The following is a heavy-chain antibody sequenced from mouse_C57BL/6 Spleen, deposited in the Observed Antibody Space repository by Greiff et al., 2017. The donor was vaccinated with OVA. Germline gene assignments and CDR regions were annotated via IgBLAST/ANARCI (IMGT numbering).Heavy chain of an antibody. V-gene: IGHV5-16*01. CDR3: AREGLGWVYFDV. CDR2: INYDGSST. Sequence: EVKLMESEGGLVQPGSSMKLSCTASGFTFSDYYMAWVRQVPEKGLEWVANINYDGSSTYYLDSLKSRFIISRDNAKNILYLQMSSLKSEDTATYYCAREGLGWVYFDVWGTGTTVTVSS. CDR1: GFTFSDYY. J-gene: IGHJ1*03. D-gene: IGHD2-3*01.